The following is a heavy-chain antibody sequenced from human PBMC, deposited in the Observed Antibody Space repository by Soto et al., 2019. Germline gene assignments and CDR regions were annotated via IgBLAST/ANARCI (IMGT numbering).Heavy chain of an antibody. V-gene: IGHV3-48*02. J-gene: IGHJ4*02. CDR1: GFSFSTYA. Sequence: DVQLVESGGGLVQPGGSLRLSCAASGFSFSTYAIHWVRQAPGKGLEWISYINSASTTTFHADSVKGRFTVSRDNAKDTAYMQMSGLRHEDTAVYYCARDLSHWGQGTRVTVSS. CDR2: INSASTTT. CDR3: ARDLSH.